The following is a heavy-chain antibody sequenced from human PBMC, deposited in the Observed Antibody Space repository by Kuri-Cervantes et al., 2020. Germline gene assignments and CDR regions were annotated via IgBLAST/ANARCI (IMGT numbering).Heavy chain of an antibody. CDR2: INAGNGNT. Sequence: ASVKVSCKASGYTFTGYYMHWVRQAPGQRLEWMGWINAGNGNTKYSQKFQGRVTITRDTSASTAYMELSSLRSEDTAVYYCARDSYHSSSWYELIHYGMDVWGQGTTVTVSS. J-gene: IGHJ6*02. CDR1: GYTFTGYY. V-gene: IGHV1-3*01. D-gene: IGHD6-13*01. CDR3: ARDSYHSSSWYELIHYGMDV.